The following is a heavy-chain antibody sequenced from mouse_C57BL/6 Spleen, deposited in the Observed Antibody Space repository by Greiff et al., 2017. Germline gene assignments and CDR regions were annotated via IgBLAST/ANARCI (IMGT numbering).Heavy chain of an antibody. V-gene: IGHV1-80*01. Sequence: QVQLQQSGAELVKPGASVKISCKASGYAFSSYWMNWVKQRPGKGLEWIGQIHPGDGDTNYNGKFKGKATLTADKSSSTAYMQLSSLTSEDSAVYFCAGYSSYVGYFDVWGTGTTVTVSS. J-gene: IGHJ1*03. CDR3: AGYSSYVGYFDV. CDR2: IHPGDGDT. D-gene: IGHD2-5*01. CDR1: GYAFSSYW.